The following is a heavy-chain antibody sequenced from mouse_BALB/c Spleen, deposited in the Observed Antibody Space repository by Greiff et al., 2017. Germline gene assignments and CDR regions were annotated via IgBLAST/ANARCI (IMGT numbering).Heavy chain of an antibody. D-gene: IGHD1-1*01. CDR1: GYTFNSYR. Sequence: LVESGAELAKPGASVKMSCKASGYTFNSYRMHWVNQSPGQGLEWIGYINPSTGNTEYNQKFKDKATLTADKSSSTAYMRLSSLTSEDSAVYYCARGYYGSSYEWFAYWGQGTLVTVSA. J-gene: IGHJ3*01. CDR3: ARGYYGSSYEWFAY. CDR2: INPSTGNT. V-gene: IGHV1-4*01.